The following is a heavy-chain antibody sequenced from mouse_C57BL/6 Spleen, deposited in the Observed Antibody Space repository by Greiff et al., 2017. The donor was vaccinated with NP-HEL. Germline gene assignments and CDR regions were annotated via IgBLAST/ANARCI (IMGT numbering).Heavy chain of an antibody. CDR2: IHPCDSDT. CDR1: GYTFTSYW. CDR3: AIECGTTVVYSMDY. V-gene: IGHV1-74*01. J-gene: IGHJ4*01. D-gene: IGHD1-1*01. Sequence: VQLQQPGAELVKPGASVKVSCKASGYTFTSYWMHWVKQRPGQGLEWIGRIHPCDSDTNYNQNFKGKATLTVDKASSTAYMQLRSLTSEDSAVYYCAIECGTTVVYSMDYWGQGTSVTVSS.